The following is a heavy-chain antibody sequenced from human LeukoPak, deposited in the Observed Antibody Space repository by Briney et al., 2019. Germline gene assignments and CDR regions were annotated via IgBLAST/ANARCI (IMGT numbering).Heavy chain of an antibody. Sequence: ASVKVSCKASGYTFTSYGISWVRQAPGQGLGWMGWISAYNGNTNYAQKLQGRVTMTTDTSTSTAYMELRSLRSDDTAVYYCARYGNADYGDPPAEYYYYYMAVWGKGTTVTVSS. D-gene: IGHD4-17*01. J-gene: IGHJ6*03. CDR1: GYTFTSYG. CDR2: ISAYNGNT. V-gene: IGHV1-18*01. CDR3: ARYGNADYGDPPAEYYYYYMAV.